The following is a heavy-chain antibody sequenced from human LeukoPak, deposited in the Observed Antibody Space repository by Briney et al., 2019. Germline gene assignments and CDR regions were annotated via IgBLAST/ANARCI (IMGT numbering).Heavy chain of an antibody. Sequence: SQTLSLTCTVSGGSISSGGYYWSWIRQHPGKGLEWIGYIYYSGSTYYNPSLKSRVTISVDTSKNQFPLKLSSVTAADTAVYYCARGVSNCLDYWGKGTLVTVSS. V-gene: IGHV4-31*03. D-gene: IGHD4-11*01. J-gene: IGHJ4*02. CDR1: GGSISSGGYY. CDR3: ARGVSNCLDY. CDR2: IYYSGST.